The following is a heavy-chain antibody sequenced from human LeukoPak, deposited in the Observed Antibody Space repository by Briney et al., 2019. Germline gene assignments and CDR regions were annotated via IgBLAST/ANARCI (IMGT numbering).Heavy chain of an antibody. CDR2: ISSSGSTI. CDR1: GFTFSDYY. V-gene: IGHV3-11*04. J-gene: IGHJ6*03. D-gene: IGHD3-10*01. CDR3: ARDPIFYGSGSYYPYYYYYYMDV. Sequence: GGSLRLSCAASGFTFSDYYMSWIRQAPGKGLEWVSYISSSGSTIYYADSVKGRFTISRDNAKNSLYLQMNSLRAEDTAVYYCARDPIFYGSGSYYPYYYYYYMDVWGKGTTVTVSS.